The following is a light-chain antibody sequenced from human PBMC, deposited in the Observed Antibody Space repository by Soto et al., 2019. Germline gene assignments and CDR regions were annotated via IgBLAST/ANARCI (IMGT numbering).Light chain of an antibody. CDR1: QGTGDA. CDR2: DAS. Sequence: AIQLTQSPSSLSASVGDRVTITCRASQGTGDAIAWYQQKPGRPPKLLIYDASRLESGVPSRFSGSGSGTEFTLAFSSLLSEDFTMHHCNQFNDYPFTFGPGTRVDIK. V-gene: IGKV1D-13*01. CDR3: NQFNDYPFT. J-gene: IGKJ3*01.